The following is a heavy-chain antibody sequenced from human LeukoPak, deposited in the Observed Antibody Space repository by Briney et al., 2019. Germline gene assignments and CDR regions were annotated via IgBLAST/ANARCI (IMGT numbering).Heavy chain of an antibody. Sequence: PSETLSLTCAVYGGSFSGYYWSWIRQPPGKGLEWIGEINHSGSTNYNPSLKSRVTISVDTSKNQFSLKLSSVTAADTAVYYCARRVGYCSGGSCYGFDYWGQGTLVTVSS. V-gene: IGHV4-34*01. CDR3: ARRVGYCSGGSCYGFDY. CDR2: INHSGST. D-gene: IGHD2-15*01. CDR1: GGSFSGYY. J-gene: IGHJ4*02.